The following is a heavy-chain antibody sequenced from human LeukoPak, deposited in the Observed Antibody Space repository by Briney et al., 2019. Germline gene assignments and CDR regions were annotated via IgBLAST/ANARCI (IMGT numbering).Heavy chain of an antibody. V-gene: IGHV3-7*01. CDR3: VRASVLPY. D-gene: IGHD3-10*01. CDR1: GFTFSGYW. J-gene: IGHJ4*02. CDR2: IKQDGTEV. Sequence: GGSLRLSCAASGFTFSGYWMTWVRQAPGKGLEWVANIKQDGTEVHYVDSVKGRFTISRDNAKNSLYLQVNSLRAEDTAVYYCVRASVLPYWGQGTLVTVSS.